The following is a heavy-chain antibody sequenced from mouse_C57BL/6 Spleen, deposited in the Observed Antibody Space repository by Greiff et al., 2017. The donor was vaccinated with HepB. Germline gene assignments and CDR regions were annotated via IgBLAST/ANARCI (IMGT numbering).Heavy chain of an antibody. D-gene: IGHD1-1*01. V-gene: IGHV1-69*01. CDR3: ASLRYYGSRADYYAMDY. CDR2: IDPSDSYT. CDR1: GYTFTSYW. Sequence: QVQLQQSGAELVMPGASVKLSCKASGYTFTSYWMHWVKQRPGQGLEWIGEIDPSDSYTNYNQKFKGKSTLTVDKSSSTAYMQLSSLTSEDSAVYYCASLRYYGSRADYYAMDYWGQGTSVTVSS. J-gene: IGHJ4*01.